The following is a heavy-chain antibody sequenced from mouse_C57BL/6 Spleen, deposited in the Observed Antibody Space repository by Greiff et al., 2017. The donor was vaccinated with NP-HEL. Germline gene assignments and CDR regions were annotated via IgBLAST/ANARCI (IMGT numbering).Heavy chain of an antibody. Sequence: QVQLQQSGPELVKPGASVKISCKASGYAFSSSWMNWVKQRPGKGLEWIGRIYPGDGDTNYNGKFKGKATLTADKSSSTAYMQLSSLTSEDSAVYFCARYKGDYAMDYWGQGTSVTVSS. CDR2: IYPGDGDT. V-gene: IGHV1-82*01. J-gene: IGHJ4*01. CDR1: GYAFSSSW. CDR3: ARYKGDYAMDY. D-gene: IGHD1-3*01.